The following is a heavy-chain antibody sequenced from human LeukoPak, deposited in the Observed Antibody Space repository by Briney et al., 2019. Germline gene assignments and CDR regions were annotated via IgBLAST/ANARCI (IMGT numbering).Heavy chain of an antibody. CDR3: AREGSLYAD. J-gene: IGHJ4*02. D-gene: IGHD3-3*01. Sequence: SETLSLTCAVYGGSFSGYYWSWIRQPPGKGLEWIGEINHSGSTNYNPSLKSRVTISVDTSKNQFSLKLSSVTAADTAVYYCAREGSLYADWGQGTLVTVSS. CDR1: GGSFSGYY. V-gene: IGHV4-34*01. CDR2: INHSGST.